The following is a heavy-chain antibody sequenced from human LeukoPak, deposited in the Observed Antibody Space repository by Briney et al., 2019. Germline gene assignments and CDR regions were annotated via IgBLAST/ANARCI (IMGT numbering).Heavy chain of an antibody. CDR2: IRSKAYRGTT. CDR1: GFNFGDHA. CDR3: SRGPIQLWVHNGVDV. V-gene: IGHV3-49*04. Sequence: GGSLRLSCTTSGFNFGDHAMTWVRQAPGKGLEWVGFIRSKAYRGTTEYAASVKGRFTFSRDDSKSVVYLQMNSLKSEDTAVYYCSRGPIQLWVHNGVDVWGQGTTVTVSS. J-gene: IGHJ6*02. D-gene: IGHD5-18*01.